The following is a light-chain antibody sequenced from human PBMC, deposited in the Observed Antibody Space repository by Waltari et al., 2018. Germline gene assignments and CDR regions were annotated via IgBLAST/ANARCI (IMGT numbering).Light chain of an antibody. J-gene: IGKJ4*01. CDR1: QNGLYSSNNKNY. CDR3: QKYYTVPVT. V-gene: IGKV4-1*01. Sequence: DIVMTQSPDSLAVSLGERPTINCKSSQNGLYSSNNKNYLAWYKQKPGPPPKLLIYWPSTQSAIVADRFSGSGSATDFTLNSSRLRDEDAAVYYCQKYYTVPVTFSGATKVEI. CDR2: WPS.